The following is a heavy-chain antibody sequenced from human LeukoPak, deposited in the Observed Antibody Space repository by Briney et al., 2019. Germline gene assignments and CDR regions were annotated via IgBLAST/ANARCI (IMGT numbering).Heavy chain of an antibody. CDR3: ARDQIAVADYYYYYMDV. V-gene: IGHV4-4*02. D-gene: IGHD6-19*01. CDR2: IYHSGST. CDR1: GGSISSSNW. Sequence: SETLSLTCAVSGGSISSSNWWSWVRQPPGKGLEWIGEIYHSGSTNYNPSLKSRVTISVDKSKNQFSLKLSSVTAADTAVYYCARDQIAVADYYYYYMDVWGQGTLVTVSS. J-gene: IGHJ6*03.